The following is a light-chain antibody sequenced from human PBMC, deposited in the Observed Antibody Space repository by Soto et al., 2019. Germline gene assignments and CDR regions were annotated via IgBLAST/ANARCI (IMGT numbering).Light chain of an antibody. CDR2: EAS. Sequence: EIVLTQSPGTLSLSPGERATLSCRARQSVTSNSLAWYQHKLGQAPRLLIYEASSRATGIPDRFSGSGSGTDFTLTNSRLEPEDFAVYFCQQFGTSPGTFGPGTKVDIK. CDR3: QQFGTSPGT. CDR1: QSVTSNS. V-gene: IGKV3-20*01. J-gene: IGKJ3*01.